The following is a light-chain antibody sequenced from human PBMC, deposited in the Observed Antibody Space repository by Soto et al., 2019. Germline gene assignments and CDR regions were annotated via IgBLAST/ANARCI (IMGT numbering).Light chain of an antibody. J-gene: IGLJ3*02. Sequence: QSALTQPASVSGSPGQSITISCTGTRNDVGGYDHVSWYQQHPGKAPKLIIYEVSNRPSGVSNRFSGSKSATTASLIISGLQAEDEADYCCSSYTNTITLRWVFGGGTKLTVL. CDR2: EVS. CDR3: SSYTNTITLRWV. CDR1: RNDVGGYDH. V-gene: IGLV2-14*01.